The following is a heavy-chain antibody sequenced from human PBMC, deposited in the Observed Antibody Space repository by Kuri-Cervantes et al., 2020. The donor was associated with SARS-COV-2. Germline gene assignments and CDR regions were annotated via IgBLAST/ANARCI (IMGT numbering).Heavy chain of an antibody. D-gene: IGHD6-6*01. J-gene: IGHJ4*02. CDR1: GGSISSSSYY. CDR2: TYHSGST. CDR3: ARGNSSSGFDY. V-gene: IGHV4-30-2*01. Sequence: SETLSLTCTVSGGSISSSSYYWSWIRQPPGKGLEWIGYTYHSGSTYYNPSLKSRVTISVDRSKNQFSLKLSSVTAADTAVYYCARGNSSSGFDYWGQGTLVTVSS.